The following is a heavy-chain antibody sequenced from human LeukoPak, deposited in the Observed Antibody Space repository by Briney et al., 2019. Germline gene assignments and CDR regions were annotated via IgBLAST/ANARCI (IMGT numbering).Heavy chain of an antibody. CDR1: GFSFISYE. D-gene: IGHD3-16*01. V-gene: IGHV3-48*03. CDR2: ISTSGNNI. Sequence: GGSLRLSCAASGFSFISYEMNWVRQAPGKGLEWVSCISTSGNNIYYADAVKGRFTVSRDNARNSLFLQLNSLRAEDTAVYYCARGKGGGDYWGQGTLVTVSS. J-gene: IGHJ4*02. CDR3: ARGKGGGDY.